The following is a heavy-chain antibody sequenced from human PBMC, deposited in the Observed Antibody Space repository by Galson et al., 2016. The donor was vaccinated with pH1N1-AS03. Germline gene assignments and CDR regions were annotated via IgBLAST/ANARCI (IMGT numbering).Heavy chain of an antibody. V-gene: IGHV3-73*01. J-gene: IGHJ5*02. CDR1: GFNFSASA. CDR3: TRHPRRAAGGLGGFDP. D-gene: IGHD6-13*01. Sequence: SLRLSCAASGFNFSASAMHWVRQTSGKGLEWIGRIRAKAYDYATEYAAPVRGRFTISKADSKNTAFLQMNSLKIEDTAVYYCTRHPRRAAGGLGGFDPWGQGTLVTVSS. CDR2: IRAKAYDYAT.